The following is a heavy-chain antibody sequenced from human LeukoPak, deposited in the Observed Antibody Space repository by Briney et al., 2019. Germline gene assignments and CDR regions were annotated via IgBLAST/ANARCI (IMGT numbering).Heavy chain of an antibody. CDR1: GFVFNNFG. J-gene: IGHJ5*02. D-gene: IGHD2-2*01. CDR2: ISGGGGGSK. CDR3: ARLPCSRMGCSSTWFAP. V-gene: IGHV3-23*01. Sequence: GGSLRLSCAASGFVFNNFGMSWVRQAPGKGLDGVSTISGGGGGSKWYADSVKGRFTISGDNSRDTLYLHMNSLRDEDTAVYYCARLPCSRMGCSSTWFAPWGQGIQVTVSS.